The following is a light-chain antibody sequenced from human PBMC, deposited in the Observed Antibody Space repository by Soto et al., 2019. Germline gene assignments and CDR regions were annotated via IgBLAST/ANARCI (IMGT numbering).Light chain of an antibody. V-gene: IGKV3-11*01. CDR3: QHGGNWRPYI. Sequence: VLTQSPATLSLSAGERATLSCRASQNIGSYLAWYQHKPGQPPRLLIFDTYNRATGIPDRFSASGSGTDFTLTISSLEPDDFASYDCQHGGNWRPYIFGQGTKLEIK. J-gene: IGKJ2*01. CDR2: DTY. CDR1: QNIGSY.